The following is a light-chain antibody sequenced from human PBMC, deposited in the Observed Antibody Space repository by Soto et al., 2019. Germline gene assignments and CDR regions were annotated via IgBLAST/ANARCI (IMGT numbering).Light chain of an antibody. CDR2: GAP. CDR1: QSVSTN. J-gene: IGKJ2*01. CDR3: QQYNDWPSNT. V-gene: IGKV3-15*01. Sequence: EIEMTQSPATLPVSPGERATLSCRASQSVSTNLAWYQQKPGQAPRLLIYGAPTRAPGFPARFTGSGSGTEFTLTIRSLQSEDFAVYYCQQYNDWPSNTFGQGTKVDIK.